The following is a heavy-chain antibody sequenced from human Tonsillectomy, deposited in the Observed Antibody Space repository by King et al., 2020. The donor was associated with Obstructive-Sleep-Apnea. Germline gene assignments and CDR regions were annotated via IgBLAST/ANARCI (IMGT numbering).Heavy chain of an antibody. CDR2: ISGSGGST. CDR1: GFTFSSYS. D-gene: IGHD2-2*01. CDR3: AKDFYRYQPLALYFDY. J-gene: IGHJ4*02. V-gene: IGHV3-23*04. Sequence: VQLVESGGGLVQPGGSLRLSCAASGFTFSSYSMSWVRQAPGKGLEWVSAISGSGGSTYYADSVKGRFTISRDNSKTTLYLQMNSLRAEDTAVYYCAKDFYRYQPLALYFDYWGQGTLVTVSS.